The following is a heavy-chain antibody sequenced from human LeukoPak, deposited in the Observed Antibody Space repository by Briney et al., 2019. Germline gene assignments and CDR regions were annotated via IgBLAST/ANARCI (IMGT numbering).Heavy chain of an antibody. J-gene: IGHJ4*02. D-gene: IGHD3-9*01. V-gene: IGHV4-34*01. CDR2: INHSGST. CDR1: GGSFSGYY. CDR3: ARRGRYFDWFRTSGGYYFDY. Sequence: PSETLSLTCAVYGGSFSGYYWSWIRQPPGKGLEWIGEINHSGSTNYNPSLKSRVTISVDTSKNQFSLKLSSVTAADTAVYYCARRGRYFDWFRTSGGYYFDYWGQGTLVTVSS.